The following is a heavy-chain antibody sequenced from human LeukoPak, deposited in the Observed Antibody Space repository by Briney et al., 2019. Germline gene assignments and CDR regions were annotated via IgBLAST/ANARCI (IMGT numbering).Heavy chain of an antibody. Sequence: GGSLRLSCAASGFTFSSYSMNWVRQAPGKGLEWVSSISSSGSYIYYADSVKGRFTISRDNAKNSLYLQMNSLRAEDTAVYYCARGAAAGPFDYWGQGTLVTVSS. CDR3: ARGAAAGPFDY. CDR1: GFTFSSYS. D-gene: IGHD6-13*01. J-gene: IGHJ4*02. CDR2: ISSSGSYI. V-gene: IGHV3-21*01.